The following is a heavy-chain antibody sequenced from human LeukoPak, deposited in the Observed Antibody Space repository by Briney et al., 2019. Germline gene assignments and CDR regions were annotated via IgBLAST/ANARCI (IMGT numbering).Heavy chain of an antibody. Sequence: PGGSLRLSCAASGFTFSSYAMHWVRQAPGKGREYVSAISSNGGSTYYANSVKGRFTISRDNSKNTLYLQMGSLRAEDMAVYYCEREGGITIFGVAPRGADAFDVWGQGTMVTVSS. J-gene: IGHJ3*01. V-gene: IGHV3-64*01. CDR3: EREGGITIFGVAPRGADAFDV. CDR1: GFTFSSYA. D-gene: IGHD3-3*01. CDR2: ISSNGGST.